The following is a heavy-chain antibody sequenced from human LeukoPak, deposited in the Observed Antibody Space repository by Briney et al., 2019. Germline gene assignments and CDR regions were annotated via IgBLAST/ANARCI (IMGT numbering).Heavy chain of an antibody. CDR3: ARHSSGYGWFDP. V-gene: IGHV1-3*01. CDR2: INVGNGNT. J-gene: IGHJ5*02. Sequence: ASVKVSCKASGYTFTSYAMHWVRQAPGQRLEWMGWINVGNGNTKYSQKFQGRVTITRDTSASTAYMELSSLRSEDTAVYYCARHSSGYGWFDPWGQGTLVTVSS. D-gene: IGHD6-19*01. CDR1: GYTFTSYA.